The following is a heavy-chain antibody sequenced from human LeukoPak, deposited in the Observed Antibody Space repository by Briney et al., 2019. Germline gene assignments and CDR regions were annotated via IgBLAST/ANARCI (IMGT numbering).Heavy chain of an antibody. V-gene: IGHV1-18*04. CDR1: GYTFTSNY. CDR2: ISAYNGST. D-gene: IGHD3-3*01. CDR3: ATDLYDFWSGYYF. J-gene: IGHJ4*02. Sequence: ASVKVSCKASGYTFTSNYIHWVRQAPGQGLEWMGWISAYNGSTNYAQKLQGRVTMTTDTSTSTAYMELRSLRSDDTAVYYCATDLYDFWSGYYFWGQGTLVTVSS.